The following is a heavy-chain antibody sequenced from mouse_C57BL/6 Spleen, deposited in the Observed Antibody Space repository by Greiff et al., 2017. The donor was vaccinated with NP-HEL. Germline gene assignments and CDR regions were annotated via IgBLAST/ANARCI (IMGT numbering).Heavy chain of an antibody. D-gene: IGHD1-1*01. CDR1: GYTFTSYW. J-gene: IGHJ1*03. V-gene: IGHV1-64*01. CDR3: ARYDYYGSYWYFDV. CDR2: IHPNSGST. Sequence: QVQLQQPGAELVKPGASVKLSCKASGYTFTSYWMHWVKQRPGQGLEWIGMIHPNSGSTNYNEKFKSKATLTVDKSSSTAYMQLSSLTSEDSAVXYGARYDYYGSYWYFDVWGTGTTVTVSS.